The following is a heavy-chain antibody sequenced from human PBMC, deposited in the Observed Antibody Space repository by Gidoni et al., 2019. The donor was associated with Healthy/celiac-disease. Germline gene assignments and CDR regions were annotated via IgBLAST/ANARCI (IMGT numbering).Heavy chain of an antibody. J-gene: IGHJ4*02. V-gene: IGHV1-24*01. CDR2: FDPEDVET. CDR3: ATMQNPGEMATIDV. Sequence: QVQLVQSGSEVNKTGASVKVSCKVSGYTLTELSMQWVRQAPGKGLEWMGGFDPEDVETIYAQKFQGRVTMTEDTSTDTAYMELSSLRSEDTAVYYCATMQNPGEMATIDVWGQGTLVTVSS. CDR1: GYTLTELS. D-gene: IGHD5-12*01.